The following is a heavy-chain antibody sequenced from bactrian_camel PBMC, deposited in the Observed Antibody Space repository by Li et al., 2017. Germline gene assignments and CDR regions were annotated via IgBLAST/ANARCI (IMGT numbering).Heavy chain of an antibody. J-gene: IGHJ4*01. D-gene: IGHD2*01. Sequence: HVQLVESGGGSVQPGGSLTLSCVANGNTDSGRCTGWFRQIPGKEREGVAVIGSDGGAMYEDSVTGRFTISKDNANTLYLQMNSLKPEDTAMYYCALDTTFCTHCRGGYCYTGDEYNYWGQGTQVTVS. CDR2: IGSDGGA. CDR1: GNTDSGRC. V-gene: IGHV3S53*01. CDR3: ALDTTFCTHCRGGYCYTGDEYNY.